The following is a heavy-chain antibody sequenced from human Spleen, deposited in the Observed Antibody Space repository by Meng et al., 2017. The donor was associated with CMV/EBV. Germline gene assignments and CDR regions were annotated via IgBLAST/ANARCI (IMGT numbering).Heavy chain of an antibody. J-gene: IGHJ5*02. CDR1: GFTFSSYS. CDR2: ISSSSSYI. D-gene: IGHD2-2*01. V-gene: IGHV3-21*01. CDR3: ARASFEYQLLLRFDP. Sequence: EVQLVESGGGLVKPGGPLRLSCAASGFTFSSYSMNWVRQAPGKGLEWVSSISSSSSYIYYADSVKGRFTISRDNAKNSLYLQMNSLRAEDTAVYYCARASFEYQLLLRFDPWGQGTLVTVSS.